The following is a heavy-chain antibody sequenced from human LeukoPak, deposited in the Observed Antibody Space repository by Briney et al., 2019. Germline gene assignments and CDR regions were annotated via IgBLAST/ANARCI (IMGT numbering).Heavy chain of an antibody. J-gene: IGHJ4*02. D-gene: IGHD1-26*01. CDR2: ISGSGGST. V-gene: IGHV3-23*01. Sequence: GGSLRLSCAASGFTFSSYWMSWVRQAPGKGLEWVSAISGSGGSTYYADSVKGRFTISRDNSKNTLYLQMNSLRAEDTAVYYCAKDRWELLTPVADYWGQGTLVTVSS. CDR1: GFTFSSYW. CDR3: AKDRWELLTPVADY.